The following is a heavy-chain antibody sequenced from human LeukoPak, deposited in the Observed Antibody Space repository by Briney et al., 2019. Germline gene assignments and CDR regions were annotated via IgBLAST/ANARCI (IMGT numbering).Heavy chain of an antibody. Sequence: GGSLRLSCAASGFTVSSYYVTWVRQAPGKGLEWVSVIYSGGSTYYTDSVKGRFTISRHNSQNTLYLQMNSLRAEDTAVYYCARHNRDGYNYYFDYWGQGTLVTVSS. CDR2: IYSGGST. CDR3: ARHNRDGYNYYFDY. V-gene: IGHV3-53*04. J-gene: IGHJ4*02. CDR1: GFTVSSYY. D-gene: IGHD5-24*01.